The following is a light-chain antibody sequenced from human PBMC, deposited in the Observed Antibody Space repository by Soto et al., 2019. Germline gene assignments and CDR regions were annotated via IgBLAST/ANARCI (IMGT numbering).Light chain of an antibody. CDR1: QRIHNY. V-gene: IGKV1-39*01. Sequence: DVQMTQSPCSLSASVGDRVTITCRASQRIHNYLNWYQQKPGKAPNLLIFAASIFQSGVPSRFSGTAYGTDFSLTISSLQPEDFATFYCQQSYSTPLTFGGGTKV. CDR3: QQSYSTPLT. J-gene: IGKJ4*01. CDR2: AAS.